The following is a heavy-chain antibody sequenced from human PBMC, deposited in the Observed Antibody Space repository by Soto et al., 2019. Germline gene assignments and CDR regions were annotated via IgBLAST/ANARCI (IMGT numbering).Heavy chain of an antibody. J-gene: IGHJ4*02. CDR1: GFTLNKYA. CDR2: VSASGGSP. D-gene: IGHD2-2*01. V-gene: IGHV3-23*01. Sequence: EVQLLESGGGLVQPGGSLRLSCVASGFTLNKYAMSWVRQAPGKGLEWDSAVSASGGSPYYADSVKGRFTISRDNSRNTLYLQMNSLRAEDTAVYYCAKDRSSTSCYAFDYWGQGTLVIVSS. CDR3: AKDRSSTSCYAFDY.